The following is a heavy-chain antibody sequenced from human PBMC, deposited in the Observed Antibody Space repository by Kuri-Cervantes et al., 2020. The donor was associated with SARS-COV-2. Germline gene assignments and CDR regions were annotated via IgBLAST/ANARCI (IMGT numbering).Heavy chain of an antibody. CDR1: GFNFDDHG. CDR3: AKDGDSSGYYADAFDI. Sequence: GGSLRLSCAASGFNFDDHGMSWVRQAPGKGLEWVSGISWNGGITGYADSVKGRFTISRDNSKNTLYLQMNSLRAEDTAVYYCAKDGDSSGYYADAFDIWGQGTMVTVSS. CDR2: ISWNGGIT. D-gene: IGHD3-22*01. J-gene: IGHJ3*02. V-gene: IGHV3-20*04.